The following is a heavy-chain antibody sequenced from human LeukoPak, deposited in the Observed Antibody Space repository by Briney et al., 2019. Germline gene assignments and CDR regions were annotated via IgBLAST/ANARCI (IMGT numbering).Heavy chain of an antibody. D-gene: IGHD4-23*01. V-gene: IGHV4-31*03. Sequence: SETLSLTCTVSGGSISSGGYYWGRIRQHPGKGLEWIGYIYYSGSTYYNPSLKSRVTISVDTSKNQFSLKLSSVTAADTAVYYCASTVVDYFDYWGQGTLVTVSS. J-gene: IGHJ4*02. CDR1: GGSISSGGYY. CDR2: IYYSGST. CDR3: ASTVVDYFDY.